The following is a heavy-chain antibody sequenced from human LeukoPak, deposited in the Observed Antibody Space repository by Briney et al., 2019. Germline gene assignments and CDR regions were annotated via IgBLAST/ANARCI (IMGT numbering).Heavy chain of an antibody. CDR3: AKGPLSTYYFDY. CDR2: ISGSGGST. CDR1: GLTFSSYA. Sequence: GGSLRLSCAASGLTFSSYAMSWVRQAPGKGLEWVSAISGSGGSTYYADSVKGRFTISRDNSKNTLYLQMNSLRAENTAVYYCAKGPLSTYYFDYWGQGTLVTVSS. V-gene: IGHV3-23*01. D-gene: IGHD2-2*01. J-gene: IGHJ4*02.